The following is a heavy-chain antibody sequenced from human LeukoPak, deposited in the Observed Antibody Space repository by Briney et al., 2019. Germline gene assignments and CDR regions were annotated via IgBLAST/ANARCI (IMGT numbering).Heavy chain of an antibody. CDR1: GFTFSSYE. D-gene: IGHD1-26*01. J-gene: IGHJ4*02. CDR3: AKGWWELPRGSFDY. V-gene: IGHV3-48*03. Sequence: PGGSLRLSCAASGFTFSSYEMNWVRQAPGKGLEWVSYISSSGSTIYYADSVKGRFTISRDNAKNSLYLQMNSLRAEDTALYYCAKGWWELPRGSFDYWGQGTLVTVSS. CDR2: ISSSGSTI.